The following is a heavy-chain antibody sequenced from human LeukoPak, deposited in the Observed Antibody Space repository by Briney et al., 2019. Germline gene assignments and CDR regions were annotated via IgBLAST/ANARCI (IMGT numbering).Heavy chain of an antibody. J-gene: IGHJ6*03. Sequence: SETLSLTCTGSGGSISSYYWSWIRQPPGKGLEWIGYIYYSGSTNYNPSLKSRVTISVDTSKNQFSLKLSSVTAADTAVYSCARGNYYASGSSMDVWGKGTTVTISS. V-gene: IGHV4-59*08. CDR3: ARGNYYASGSSMDV. CDR1: GGSISSYY. CDR2: IYYSGST. D-gene: IGHD3-10*01.